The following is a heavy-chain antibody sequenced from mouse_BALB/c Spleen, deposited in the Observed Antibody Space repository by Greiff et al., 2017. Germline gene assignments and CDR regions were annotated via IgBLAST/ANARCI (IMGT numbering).Heavy chain of an antibody. V-gene: IGHV1-7*01. CDR2: INPSTGYT. J-gene: IGHJ3*01. CDR3: ARRGSSSLWFAY. CDR1: GYTFTSYW. D-gene: IGHD1-1*01. Sequence: VQLQQSGAELAKPGASVKMSCKASGYTFTSYWMHWVKQRPGQGLEWIGYINPSTGYTEYNQKFKDKATLTADKSSSTAYMQLSSLTSEDSAVYYCARRGSSSLWFAYWGQGTLVTVSA.